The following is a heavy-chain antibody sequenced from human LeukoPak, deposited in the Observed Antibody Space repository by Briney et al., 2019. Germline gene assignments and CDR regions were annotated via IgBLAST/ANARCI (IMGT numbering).Heavy chain of an antibody. CDR3: AKGRYYDSSGSGYFDY. CDR1: GFTFSNYA. Sequence: GGSLRLSCAASGFTFSNYAMSWVRQAPGKGLEWVSAISGSGGSTYYADSVKGRFTISRDNSKNTLYLQMNSLRAEDTAVYYCAKGRYYDSSGSGYFDYWGQGTLVTVSS. D-gene: IGHD3-22*01. V-gene: IGHV3-23*01. J-gene: IGHJ4*02. CDR2: ISGSGGST.